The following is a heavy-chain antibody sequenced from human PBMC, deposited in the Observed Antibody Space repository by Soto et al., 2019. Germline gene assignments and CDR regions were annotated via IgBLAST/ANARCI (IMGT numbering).Heavy chain of an antibody. Sequence: HGESLKISCKGSGYTFTTSWIAWVRQMPGKVLEWMGLIDPGDSDTRYNPSYQGQVTISADKSIRTVYLQWSSLKASDTAMYFCARRRGRGYRGHDWNGYDYWGQGXLVTVYS. CDR2: IDPGDSDT. CDR3: ARRRGRGYRGHDWNGYDY. J-gene: IGHJ4*02. V-gene: IGHV5-51*01. D-gene: IGHD5-12*01. CDR1: GYTFTTSW.